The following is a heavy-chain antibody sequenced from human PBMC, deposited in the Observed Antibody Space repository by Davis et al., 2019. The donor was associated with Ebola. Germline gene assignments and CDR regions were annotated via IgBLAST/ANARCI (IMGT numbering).Heavy chain of an antibody. V-gene: IGHV5-51*01. Sequence: GESLKISCKDSGYNFPNYWIGWVRQTPGKGLEWMGIIFPRDSDTRYSPSFQGQVTISVDKSIKTAFLQWSSLKASDTALYYCASLRRTITGMDDAFDIWGQGTMVTVSS. CDR3: ASLRRTITGMDDAFDI. CDR2: IFPRDSDT. J-gene: IGHJ3*02. CDR1: GYNFPNYW. D-gene: IGHD2-8*02.